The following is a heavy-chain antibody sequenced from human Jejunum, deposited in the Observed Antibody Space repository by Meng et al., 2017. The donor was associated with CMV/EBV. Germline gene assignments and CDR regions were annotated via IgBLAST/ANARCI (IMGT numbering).Heavy chain of an antibody. CDR1: GGSISSSGFW. CDR2: MYYSGTT. D-gene: IGHD6-19*01. CDR3: ARQVCSSGCHHFDY. V-gene: IGHV4-39*01. Sequence: QPQLQVSRPGPVTPSETLPLTGPGPGGSISSSGFWWAWIRQPPGEGLEWIGTMYYSGTTYYNPSLKSRVTISVDTSKSQFSLKLSSVTAADTAVYYCARQVCSSGCHHFDYWGQGTLVTVSS. J-gene: IGHJ4*02.